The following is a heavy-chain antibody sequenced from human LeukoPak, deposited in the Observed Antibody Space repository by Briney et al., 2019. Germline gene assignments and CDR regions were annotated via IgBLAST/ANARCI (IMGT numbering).Heavy chain of an antibody. V-gene: IGHV3-48*01. D-gene: IGHD4-17*01. J-gene: IGHJ4*02. CDR3: ARSTTVTIEYFDY. CDR2: ISSSSSTI. Sequence: GGSLRLSCAASGFTFSSYSMNWVRQAPGKGLEWVSYISSSSSTIYYADSVKGRFTISRDNAKNSLYLQMNSLRAEDTAVYYCARSTTVTIEYFDYWGQGTLVTVSS. CDR1: GFTFSSYS.